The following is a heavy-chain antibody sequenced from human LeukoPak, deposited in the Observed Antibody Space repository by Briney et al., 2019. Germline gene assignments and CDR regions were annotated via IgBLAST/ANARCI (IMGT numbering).Heavy chain of an antibody. D-gene: IGHD2-21*02. CDR3: ARDVVVTSSPDAFDI. CDR2: ISNSGTT. CDR1: GDSVTSGGYF. J-gene: IGHJ3*02. V-gene: IGHV4-31*11. Sequence: SETLSLTCAVSGDSVTSGGYFWTWIRQHPGKGLEWIGSISNSGTTSYNPSLKSRVSISLDTSNNHFSLRLGSVTAPDTAVYFCARDVVVTSSPDAFDIWGQGTMVTVSS.